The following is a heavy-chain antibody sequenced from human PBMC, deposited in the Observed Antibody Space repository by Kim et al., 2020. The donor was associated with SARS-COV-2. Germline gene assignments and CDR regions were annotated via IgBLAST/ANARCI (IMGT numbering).Heavy chain of an antibody. CDR1: GGSISSGGYY. D-gene: IGHD3-9*01. Sequence: SETLSLTCTVSGGSISSGGYYWSWIRQHPGKGLEWIGYIYYSGSTYYNPSLKSRVTISVDTSKNQFSLKLSSVTAADTAVYYCARERDILTGYPPGWFDPWGQGTLVTVSS. CDR2: IYYSGST. V-gene: IGHV4-31*03. J-gene: IGHJ5*02. CDR3: ARERDILTGYPPGWFDP.